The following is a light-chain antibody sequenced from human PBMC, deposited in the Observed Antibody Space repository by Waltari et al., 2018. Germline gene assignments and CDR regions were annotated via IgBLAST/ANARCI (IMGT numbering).Light chain of an antibody. Sequence: TCRASQDIGNRLAWYQQKPGKAPNLRIYGTSSLQTGVPSRFSGSGSGTEFTLTISSLQPEDFGTYYCQQGNSFPITFGPGTKVEIK. CDR1: QDIGNR. J-gene: IGKJ3*01. CDR2: GTS. V-gene: IGKV1-12*01. CDR3: QQGNSFPIT.